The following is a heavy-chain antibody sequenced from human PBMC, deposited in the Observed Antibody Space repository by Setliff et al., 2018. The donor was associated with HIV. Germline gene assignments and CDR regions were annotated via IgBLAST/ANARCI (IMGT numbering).Heavy chain of an antibody. Sequence: ASVKVSCKASGFTFSDYYMHWVRQAPGQGLEWMGRINPNSGGTNYAQKFQGRVTMTRDTSISTGSMELSRLRSDDTAVYYCARDIGGYWDYHYYMDVWGKGTTVTVSS. CDR2: INPNSGGT. V-gene: IGHV1-2*06. D-gene: IGHD3-22*01. CDR3: ARDIGGYWDYHYYMDV. CDR1: GFTFSDYY. J-gene: IGHJ6*03.